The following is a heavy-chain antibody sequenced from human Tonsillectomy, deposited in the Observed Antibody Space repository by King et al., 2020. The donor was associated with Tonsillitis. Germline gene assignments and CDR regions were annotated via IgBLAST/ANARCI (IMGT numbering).Heavy chain of an antibody. CDR3: ARPYDYYGHFDI. D-gene: IGHD3-10*01. CDR2: IFPGDSDS. J-gene: IGHJ3*02. V-gene: IGHV5-51*03. Sequence: VQLVESGAEMKKPGESLKISCKGSGYSFTSYWIGWVRQMPGKGLEWMGIIFPGDSDSRYSPSFQGQVTISADKSISTAYLQWSSLEASDTAMYYCARPYDYYGHFDIWGQGTMVTVSS. CDR1: GYSFTSYW.